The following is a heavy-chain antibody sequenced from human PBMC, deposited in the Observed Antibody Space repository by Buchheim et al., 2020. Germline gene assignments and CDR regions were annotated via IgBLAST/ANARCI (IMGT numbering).Heavy chain of an antibody. CDR2: INHSGST. V-gene: IGHV4-34*01. CDR3: ARRHYDILTGPGGVWFDP. CDR1: GGSFSGYY. Sequence: QVQLQQWGAGLLKPSETLSLTCAVYGGSFSGYYWSWIRQPPGKGLEWIGEINHSGSTNYNPSLKSRVTISVDTSKNQFSLKLSSVTAADTAVYYCARRHYDILTGPGGVWFDPWGQGTL. J-gene: IGHJ5*02. D-gene: IGHD3-9*01.